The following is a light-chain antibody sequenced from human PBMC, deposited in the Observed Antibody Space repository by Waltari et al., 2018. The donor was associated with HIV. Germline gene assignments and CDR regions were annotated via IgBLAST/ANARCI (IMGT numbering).Light chain of an antibody. CDR3: QQCYNTPYT. CDR1: QSVLYSSNNKNY. Sequence: DIVMTQSPDSLPVSLGERATINCTSSQSVLYSSNNKNYLAWYQQKPGQPHKVLVYLASTREFGVPDRFSGSGSGTDFTLTISLLPADDVAVYYCQQCYNTPYTFGQGTKLEIK. J-gene: IGKJ2*01. CDR2: LAS. V-gene: IGKV4-1*01.